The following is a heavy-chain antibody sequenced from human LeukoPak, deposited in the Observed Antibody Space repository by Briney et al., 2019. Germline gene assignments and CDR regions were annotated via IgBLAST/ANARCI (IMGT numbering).Heavy chain of an antibody. Sequence: SQTLSLTCTVSGGSISSGGYYWSWIRQHPGKGLEWIGYIYYSGSTYYNPSLKSRVTISVDTSKNQFSLKLSSVTAADTAVYYCARKGFFYYYFDYWGQGTLATVSS. V-gene: IGHV4-31*03. CDR2: IYYSGST. D-gene: IGHD2/OR15-2a*01. CDR3: ARKGFFYYYFDY. CDR1: GGSISSGGYY. J-gene: IGHJ4*02.